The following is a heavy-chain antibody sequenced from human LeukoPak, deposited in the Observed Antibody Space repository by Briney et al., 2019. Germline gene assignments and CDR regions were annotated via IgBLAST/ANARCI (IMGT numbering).Heavy chain of an antibody. D-gene: IGHD5-24*01. CDR1: GFTFTTYG. CDR2: IYSGGGT. CDR3: ARERDGTFDY. Sequence: GGSLRLSCAASGFTFTTYGMSWVRQAPGKGLEWVSVIYSGGGTYYADSVKGRFTISRHNSKNTLYLQMNSLRAEDTAVYYCARERDGTFDYWGQGTLVTVSS. V-gene: IGHV3-53*04. J-gene: IGHJ4*02.